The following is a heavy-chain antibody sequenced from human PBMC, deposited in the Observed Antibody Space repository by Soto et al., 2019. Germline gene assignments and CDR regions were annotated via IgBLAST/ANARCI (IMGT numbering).Heavy chain of an antibody. Sequence: SETLSLTCTVSGGSISSYYWSWIRQPPGKGLEWIGYIYYSGSTNYNPSLKSRVTISVDTSKNQFSLKLSSVTAADTAVYYCAREGSPYYDFWSGSQAYYYGMDVWGQGTTVTVSS. V-gene: IGHV4-59*01. CDR1: GGSISSYY. CDR2: IYYSGST. CDR3: AREGSPYYDFWSGSQAYYYGMDV. D-gene: IGHD3-3*01. J-gene: IGHJ6*02.